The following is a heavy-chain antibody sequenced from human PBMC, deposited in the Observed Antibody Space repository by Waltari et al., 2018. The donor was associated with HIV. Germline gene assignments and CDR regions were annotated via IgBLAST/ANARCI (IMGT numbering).Heavy chain of an antibody. V-gene: IGHV3-15*01. CDR3: SKGAT. CDR2: IKSKADGGAI. CDR1: GFTVSNAW. J-gene: IGHJ5*02. Sequence: EVQLVESGGGLVKPGGSLRLSCAASGFTVSNAWMSWVRQAPGTGLGWCGRIKSKADGGAIHYAALVKGRFNISRDDSKNTLYLQMNSLETEDTAVYYCSKGATWGQGTLVTVSA.